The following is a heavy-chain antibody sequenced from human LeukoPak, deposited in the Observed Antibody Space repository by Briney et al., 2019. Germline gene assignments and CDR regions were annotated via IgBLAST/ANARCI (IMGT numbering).Heavy chain of an antibody. CDR3: ARAYCSGGSCYFPDAFDI. CDR2: IKQDGNEK. D-gene: IGHD2-15*01. J-gene: IGHJ3*02. V-gene: IGHV3-7*03. Sequence: GGSLRLSCAASGFTFSSYWMSEVRQAPGKGREGLANIKQDGNEKYYVDSVKGRFTISRDNAKNSLYLQMKSLRAEDTAVYYCARAYCSGGSCYFPDAFDIWGQGTMVTVSS. CDR1: GFTFSSYW.